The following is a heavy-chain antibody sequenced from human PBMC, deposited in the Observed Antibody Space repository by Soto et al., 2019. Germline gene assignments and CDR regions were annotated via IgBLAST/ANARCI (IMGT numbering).Heavy chain of an antibody. J-gene: IGHJ3*02. D-gene: IGHD6-6*01. CDR3: ARVGISSSDAFDI. CDR2: IYRSGNT. Sequence: TLSLTXSVSGWSISSGGYYWGWIRQLPGKDLVWFGCIYRSGNTYYNSSLKSRLTISVDTSKNHFSLTVTSVTAADTALYYCARVGISSSDAFDIWGQGTMVTVSS. CDR1: GWSISSGGYY. V-gene: IGHV4-31*02.